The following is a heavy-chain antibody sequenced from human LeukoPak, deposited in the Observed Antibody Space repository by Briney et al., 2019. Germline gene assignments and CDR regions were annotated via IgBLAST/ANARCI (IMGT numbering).Heavy chain of an antibody. J-gene: IGHJ4*02. CDR2: ISWNSGSI. D-gene: IGHD3-9*01. V-gene: IGHV3-9*01. CDR3: AKGYFDWLFPFDY. CDR1: GFTFDDYA. Sequence: PGGSLRLSCAASGFTFDDYAMHWVRQAPGKGLEWVSGISWNSGSIGYADSVKGRFTISRDNAKNSLYLQMNRLRAEDTALYYCAKGYFDWLFPFDYWGQGTLVTVSS.